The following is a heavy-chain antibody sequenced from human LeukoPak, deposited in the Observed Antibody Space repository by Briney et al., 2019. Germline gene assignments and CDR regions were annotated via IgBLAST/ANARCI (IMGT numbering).Heavy chain of an antibody. CDR1: GITFSSYG. CDR2: ISSTGGTT. V-gene: IGHV3-23*01. CDR3: AYCSGGSRYYYYYMDV. Sequence: GGSLRLSCAASGITFSSYGMSWVRQAPGKGLEWVSSISSTGGTTYYADSVKGRFTISRDNSKNTLYLQMNSLRAEDTAVYYCAYCSGGSRYYYYYMDVWGKGTTVTISS. J-gene: IGHJ6*03. D-gene: IGHD2-15*01.